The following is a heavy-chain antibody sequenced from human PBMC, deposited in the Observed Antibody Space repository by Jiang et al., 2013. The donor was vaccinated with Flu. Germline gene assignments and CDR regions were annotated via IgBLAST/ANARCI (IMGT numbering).Heavy chain of an antibody. V-gene: IGHV3-15*01. CDR1: GLTFRNAW. D-gene: IGHD2-2*01. J-gene: IGHJ4*02. Sequence: VQLVESGGDSVKPGGSLRLSCAVSGLTFRNAWMSWVRQAPGKGLEWVGRIKSNPDGGTADYAAPVKGRFTISRDDSRNTLYLQMNSLKTEDTAVYYCTHHPGYCSSTSCYDYWGQGTLVTVSS. CDR3: THHPGYCSSTSCYDY. CDR2: IKSNPDGGTA.